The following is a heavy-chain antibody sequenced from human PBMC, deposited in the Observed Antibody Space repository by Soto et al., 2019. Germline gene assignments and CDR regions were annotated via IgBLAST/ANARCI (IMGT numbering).Heavy chain of an antibody. CDR3: AKAKGYSSSRLEFDP. D-gene: IGHD6-13*01. Sequence: LRHSNTGSGGTLDGDTNRMVRQAPGKGLEWVSGISWNSGSIGYADSVKGRFTISRHNAKNSLYLQMNSLRAEDSAVYYRAKAKGYSSSRLEFDPWGQG. CDR1: GGTLDGDT. V-gene: IGHV3-9*01. CDR2: ISWNSGSI. J-gene: IGHJ5*02.